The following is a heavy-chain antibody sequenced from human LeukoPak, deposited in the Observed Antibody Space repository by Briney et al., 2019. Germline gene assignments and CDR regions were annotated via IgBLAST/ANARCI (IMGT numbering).Heavy chain of an antibody. D-gene: IGHD4-17*01. CDR2: IYYSGST. Sequence: SETLSLTCTVSGGSISSSSYYWGWIRQPPGKGLEWIGSIYYSGSTYYNPSLKSRVTISVDTSKNQFSLKLSSVTAADTAVYYCARWGYGDYYFDYWGQGTLVNVSS. J-gene: IGHJ4*02. V-gene: IGHV4-39*01. CDR3: ARWGYGDYYFDY. CDR1: GGSISSSSYY.